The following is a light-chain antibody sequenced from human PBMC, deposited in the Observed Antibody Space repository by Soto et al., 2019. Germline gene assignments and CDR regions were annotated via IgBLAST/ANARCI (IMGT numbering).Light chain of an antibody. CDR2: EVT. CDR1: RSDVGDYNY. CDR3: SSYAGSDNFEV. V-gene: IGLV2-8*01. Sequence: QSALTQPPSASGSPGQSVTISCTGTRSDVGDYNYVSWYQQHPGKAPKLLIYEVTKRPSGVPDRFSGSKSANTASLTVSGPQAEDEADYYCSSYAGSDNFEVFGGGTKLTVL. J-gene: IGLJ2*01.